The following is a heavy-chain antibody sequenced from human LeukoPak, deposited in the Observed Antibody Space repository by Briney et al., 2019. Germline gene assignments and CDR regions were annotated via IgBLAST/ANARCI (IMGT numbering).Heavy chain of an antibody. J-gene: IGHJ6*01. Sequence: SVKVSCKASGGTFSSYAISWVRQAPGQGLEWMGGIIPIFGTANYAQKFQGRVTITADESTSTAYMELSSLRSEDTAVYYCASRPNIVVVPAAMIGDYYGIDVWGKGTTVTVSS. CDR1: GGTFSSYA. D-gene: IGHD2-2*01. CDR3: ASRPNIVVVPAAMIGDYYGIDV. CDR2: IIPIFGTA. V-gene: IGHV1-69*13.